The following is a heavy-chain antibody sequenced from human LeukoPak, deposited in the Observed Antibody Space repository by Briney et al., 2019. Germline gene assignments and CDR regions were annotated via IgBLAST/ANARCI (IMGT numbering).Heavy chain of an antibody. CDR3: ARARHSSSWKDYYYYYMDV. CDR1: GYTFTSYY. J-gene: IGHJ6*03. Sequence: AAVKESFKASGYTFTSYYMHWVRQAPGQGLEWMGIINPSGGSTSYAQKFQGRVTMTRDTSTSTVYMELSSLRSEDTAVYYCARARHSSSWKDYYYYYMDVWGNEPRVSVSS. V-gene: IGHV1-46*01. CDR2: INPSGGST. D-gene: IGHD6-13*01.